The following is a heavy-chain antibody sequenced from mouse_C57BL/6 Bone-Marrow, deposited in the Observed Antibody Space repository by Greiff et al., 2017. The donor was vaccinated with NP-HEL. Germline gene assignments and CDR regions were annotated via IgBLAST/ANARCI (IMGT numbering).Heavy chain of an antibody. V-gene: IGHV5-6*01. CDR3: ARHVYAMDY. CDR2: ISSGGSYT. J-gene: IGHJ4*01. CDR1: GFTFSSYG. Sequence: VQLQQSGGDLVKPGGSLKLSCAASGFTFSSYGMSWVRQTPDKRLEWVATISSGGSYTYYPDSVKGRFTISRDNAKNTLYLQMSSLKSEDTAMYYCARHVYAMDYWGQGTSVTVSS.